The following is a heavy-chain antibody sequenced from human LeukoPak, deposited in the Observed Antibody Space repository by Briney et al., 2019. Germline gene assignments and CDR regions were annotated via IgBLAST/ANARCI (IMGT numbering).Heavy chain of an antibody. CDR2: IFHSGST. CDR1: GGSISRSDW. J-gene: IGHJ3*01. Sequence: PSETLSLTCAVSGGSISRSDWWSWVRPSPGKGLEWIGEIFHSGSTKYNPSLKSRVTISVNKSKNQFSLNLTSVTAADTAMYYCARDASLQTGAFDVWGQGTMVNVSS. V-gene: IGHV4-4*02. D-gene: IGHD5-24*01. CDR3: ARDASLQTGAFDV.